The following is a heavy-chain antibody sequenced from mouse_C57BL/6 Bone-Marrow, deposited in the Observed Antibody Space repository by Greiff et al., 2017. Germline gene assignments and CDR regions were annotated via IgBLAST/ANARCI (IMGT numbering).Heavy chain of an antibody. CDR1: GYTFTDYY. CDR3: ARGILVDYFDY. J-gene: IGHJ2*01. Sequence: VKLQQSGAELVRPGASVKLSCKASGYTFTDYYINWVKQRPGQGLEWIARIYPGSGNTYYNEKFKGKATLTAEKSSSTAYMQLSSLTSEDSAVYFCARGILVDYFDYWGQGTTLTVSS. CDR2: IYPGSGNT. V-gene: IGHV1-76*01.